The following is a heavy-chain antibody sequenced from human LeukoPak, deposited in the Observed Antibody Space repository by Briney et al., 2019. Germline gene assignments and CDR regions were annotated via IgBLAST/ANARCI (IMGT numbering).Heavy chain of an antibody. CDR2: ISGSGGST. CDR3: AKDDILTGLFDY. V-gene: IGHV3-23*01. J-gene: IGHJ4*02. CDR1: GFTFSSHA. Sequence: PGGSLRLSCAASGFTFSSHAMSWVRQAPGKGLEWVSAISGSGGSTYYADSVKGRFTISRDNSKNTLYLQMNSLRAEDTAVYYCAKDDILTGLFDYWGQGTLVTVSS. D-gene: IGHD3-9*01.